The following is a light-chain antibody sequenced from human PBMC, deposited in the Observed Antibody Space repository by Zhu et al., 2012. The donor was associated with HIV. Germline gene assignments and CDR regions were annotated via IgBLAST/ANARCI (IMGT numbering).Light chain of an antibody. CDR1: QSFGTT. CDR3: QQYNNWLS. V-gene: IGKV3-15*01. CDR2: GAS. Sequence: EIVMTQSPDTLSVFPGERATLSCRTSQSFGTTLAWYQHKPGQPPRLLIYGASTRATGIPARFSGSGSGTEFTLTISSVQSEDFAVYYCQQYNNWLSFGGGTKVEIK. J-gene: IGKJ4*01.